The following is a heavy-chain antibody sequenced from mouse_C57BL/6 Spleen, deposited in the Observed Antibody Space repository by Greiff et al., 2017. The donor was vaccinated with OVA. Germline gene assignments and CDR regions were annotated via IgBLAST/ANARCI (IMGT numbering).Heavy chain of an antibody. D-gene: IGHD2-1*01. CDR2: INPNNGGT. J-gene: IGHJ2*01. V-gene: IGHV1-26*01. Sequence: EVQLQQSGPELVKPGASVKISCKASGYTFTDYYMNWVKQSHGKSLEWIGDINPNNGGTSYNQKFKGKATLTVDKSSSTAYMELRSLTSEDSAVYYCAVYYGNGGYWGQGTTLTVSS. CDR1: GYTFTDYY. CDR3: AVYYGNGGY.